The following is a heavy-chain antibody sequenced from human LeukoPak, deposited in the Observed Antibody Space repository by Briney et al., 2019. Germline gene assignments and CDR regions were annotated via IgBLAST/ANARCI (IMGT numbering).Heavy chain of an antibody. Sequence: SETLSLTCAVYGGSFSGYYWSWIRQPPGKGLEWIGEINHSGSTNYDPSLKSRVTISVDTSKNQFSLKLNSVTAADTAMYYCARLFHPALSGNYPFDYWGQGTLVTVSS. V-gene: IGHV4-34*01. D-gene: IGHD1-26*01. CDR1: GGSFSGYY. CDR3: ARLFHPALSGNYPFDY. CDR2: INHSGST. J-gene: IGHJ4*02.